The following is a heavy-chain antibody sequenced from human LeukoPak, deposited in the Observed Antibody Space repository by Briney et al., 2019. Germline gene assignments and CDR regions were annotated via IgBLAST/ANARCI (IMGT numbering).Heavy chain of an antibody. J-gene: IGHJ6*02. V-gene: IGHV3-30*18. D-gene: IGHD6-13*01. CDR1: GFTFSSYG. Sequence: GGSLRLSCAASGFTFSSYGMHWVRQAPGKGLEWVAVISYDGSNKYYADSVKGRFTISRDNSKNTLYLQMNSLRAEDTAVYYCAKDGYYSSSWYYYYYGMDVWGQGTTVTVSS. CDR3: AKDGYYSSSWYYYYYGMDV. CDR2: ISYDGSNK.